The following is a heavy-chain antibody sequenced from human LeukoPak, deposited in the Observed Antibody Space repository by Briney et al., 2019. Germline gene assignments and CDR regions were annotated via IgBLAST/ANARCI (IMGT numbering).Heavy chain of an antibody. CDR2: IYYSGST. CDR1: RGSIISGDYY. Sequence: SQTLSLTCTVARGSIISGDYYLRWIRHPPRNVLEWIGYIYYSGSTYYNPSLKSRVTISVDTSKNQFSLKLSSVTAADTAVYYCARIVGAGDAFDIWGQGTMVTVSS. J-gene: IGHJ3*02. CDR3: ARIVGAGDAFDI. D-gene: IGHD1-26*01. V-gene: IGHV4-30-4*08.